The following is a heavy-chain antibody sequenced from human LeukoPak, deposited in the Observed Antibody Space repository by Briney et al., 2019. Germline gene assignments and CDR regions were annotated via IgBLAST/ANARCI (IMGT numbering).Heavy chain of an antibody. CDR1: GYTFTSYG. D-gene: IGHD3-22*01. V-gene: IGHV1-18*01. CDR2: ISAYNGNT. CDR3: AREGYYDSSGPGAAYYYGMDV. Sequence: ASVKVSCKASGYTFTSYGISWVRQAPGQGLEWMGWISAYNGNTKYAQKLQGRVTMTTDTSTSTAYMELRSLRSDDTAVYYCAREGYYDSSGPGAAYYYGMDVWGQGTTVTVSS. J-gene: IGHJ6*02.